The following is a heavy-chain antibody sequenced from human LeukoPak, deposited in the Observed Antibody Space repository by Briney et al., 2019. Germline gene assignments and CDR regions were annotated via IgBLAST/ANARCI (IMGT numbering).Heavy chain of an antibody. V-gene: IGHV1-2*02. J-gene: IGHJ3*02. Sequence: ASVQVSCKASGYTFTGYYIHWVRQAPGQGLEWVGWINLNSGDTHSAQNFQGRVTMTRDTSISTASMDLSRLRSDDTAVYYCARAPKNDAYDIWGRGTMVTVSS. CDR2: INLNSGDT. CDR3: ARAPKNDAYDI. CDR1: GYTFTGYY.